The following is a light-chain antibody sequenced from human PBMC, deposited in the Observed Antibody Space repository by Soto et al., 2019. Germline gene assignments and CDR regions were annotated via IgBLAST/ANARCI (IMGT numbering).Light chain of an antibody. Sequence: DIQMTQSPSSLSASVGDRVTITCQASQDISNYLNWYQQKPGKAPKLLIYDASNLETGAPSRFSGSGSGTDFTFTISSLPPDEIATYDCQQYDNLPITFGPGTKVDIK. CDR2: DAS. V-gene: IGKV1-33*01. J-gene: IGKJ3*01. CDR1: QDISNY. CDR3: QQYDNLPIT.